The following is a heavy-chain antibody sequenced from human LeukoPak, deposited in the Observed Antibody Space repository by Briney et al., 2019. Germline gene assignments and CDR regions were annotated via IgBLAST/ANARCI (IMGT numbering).Heavy chain of an antibody. Sequence: PSETLSLTCTVSGVSIISSNSYWGWIRQPPGKGLEWIGSIYYTGNTYYNPSLKSRVTISGDASKNQFSLKLSSVTAADTAVYYCARVYGPVDYWGQGTLVTVSS. V-gene: IGHV4-39*07. J-gene: IGHJ4*02. CDR3: ARVYGPVDY. D-gene: IGHD2-8*01. CDR1: GVSIISSNSY. CDR2: IYYTGNT.